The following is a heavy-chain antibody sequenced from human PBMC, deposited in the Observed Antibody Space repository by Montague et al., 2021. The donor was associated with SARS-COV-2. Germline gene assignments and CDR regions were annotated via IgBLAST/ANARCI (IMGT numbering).Heavy chain of an antibody. V-gene: IGHV4-59*01. J-gene: IGHJ3*02. D-gene: IGHD6-13*01. CDR1: SGSISSYY. Sequence: SETLSLTCTVSSGSISSYYWSWIRQPPGKGLEWIGYIYYSESTNYNPSLKSRVTISVDTSKNQFSLKLSSVTAADTAVYYCARGAGYSSSWYLAFEIWGQGTMVTVSS. CDR2: IYYSEST. CDR3: ARGAGYSSSWYLAFEI.